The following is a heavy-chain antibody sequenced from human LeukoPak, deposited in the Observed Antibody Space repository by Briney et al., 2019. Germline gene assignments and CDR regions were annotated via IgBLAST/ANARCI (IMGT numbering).Heavy chain of an antibody. D-gene: IGHD6-25*01. Sequence: PGGSLRLSCAASGFTFSSYAMHRVPQAPRKGLELVAVISYDGSNKYYADSVKGRFTISRDNSKNTLYLQMNSLRAEDTAVYYCASGAAQDYWGQGTLVTVSS. J-gene: IGHJ4*02. V-gene: IGHV3-30*04. CDR2: ISYDGSNK. CDR1: GFTFSSYA. CDR3: ASGAAQDY.